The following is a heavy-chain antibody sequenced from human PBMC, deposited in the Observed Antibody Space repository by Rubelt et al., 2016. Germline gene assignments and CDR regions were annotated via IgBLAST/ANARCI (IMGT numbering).Heavy chain of an antibody. CDR3: VVDAFDI. V-gene: IGHV1-18*01. J-gene: IGHJ3*02. CDR2: ISTFNGNT. Sequence: QVQLVQSGAEVKKPGASVQVSCKASGYTFLTYGISWVRQAPGQGLEWMGWISTFNGNTNYAQKHQGRVTMTTDTATRPACIDPARHRSDVTRGYFCVVDAFDIWGQGTMVTVSS. D-gene: IGHD2-21*01. CDR1: GYTFLTYG.